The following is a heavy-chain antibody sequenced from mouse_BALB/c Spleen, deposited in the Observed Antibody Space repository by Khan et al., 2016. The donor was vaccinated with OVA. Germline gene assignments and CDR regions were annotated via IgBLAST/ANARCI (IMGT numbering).Heavy chain of an antibody. Sequence: EVMLVESGGGLVQPGGSLKLSCAASGFTFSSYGMSWVRQTPDKRLELVATINSNGGSSYYPDSVKGRFTISRDNAKNTLYLQMSSLKSEDTAMYYCARGHYCGSSSWFAYWGQGTLVTVSA. D-gene: IGHD1-1*01. CDR1: GFTFSSYG. J-gene: IGHJ3*01. CDR3: ARGHYCGSSSWFAY. CDR2: INSNGGSS. V-gene: IGHV5-6-3*01.